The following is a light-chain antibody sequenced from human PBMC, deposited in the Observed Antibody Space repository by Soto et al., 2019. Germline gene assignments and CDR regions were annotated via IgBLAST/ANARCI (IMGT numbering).Light chain of an antibody. J-gene: IGKJ2*01. V-gene: IGKV3-15*01. CDR1: QSVSSN. CDR2: GAS. CDR3: QQYNNWPSMYT. Sequence: RVMTHSPATLSVSPGERATLSCRASQSVSSNLAWYQQKPGQAPRLLIYGASIRATGVPARFSGSGSGTDFTLTISSLQSEDFAIYYCQQYNNWPSMYTFGQGTKLEIK.